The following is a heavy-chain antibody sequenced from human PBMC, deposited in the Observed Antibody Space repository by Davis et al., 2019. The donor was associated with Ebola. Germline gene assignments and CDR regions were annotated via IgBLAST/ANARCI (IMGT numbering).Heavy chain of an antibody. Sequence: PGGSLRLSCAASGFTFSSFAMNWVRQAPGRGLEWVSSISSDSDYIYYADSAKGRFTISRDNAKNTLYLQMNSLRAEDTAVYYCARSTVAAIWGQGTLVTVSS. CDR1: GFTFSSFA. CDR2: ISSDSDYI. V-gene: IGHV3-21*01. CDR3: ARSTVAAI. J-gene: IGHJ4*02. D-gene: IGHD4-23*01.